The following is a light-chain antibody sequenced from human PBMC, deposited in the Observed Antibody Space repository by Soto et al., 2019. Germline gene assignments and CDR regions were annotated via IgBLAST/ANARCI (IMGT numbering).Light chain of an antibody. Sequence: AIQMTQSPSSLSASVGDRVTITCRASQGIGNDLAWYQQKPGKAPKLLIYAASTLQSGVPSRFSGNGSGTDFTLTISSLQPGDFAVYYCQQYNNWPPLTFGGGTKVEIK. CDR2: AAS. J-gene: IGKJ4*01. V-gene: IGKV1-6*02. CDR1: QGIGND. CDR3: QQYNNWPPLT.